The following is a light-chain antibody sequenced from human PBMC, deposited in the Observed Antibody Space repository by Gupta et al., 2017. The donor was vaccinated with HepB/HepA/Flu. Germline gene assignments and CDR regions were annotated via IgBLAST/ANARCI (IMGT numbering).Light chain of an antibody. CDR2: GAP. V-gene: IGKV3-20*01. CDR3: QQHGSSPPLT. CDR1: LSVSSSY. J-gene: IGKJ3*01. Sequence: EIVLTQSPGTLSLSPGERDTLSCRASLSVSSSYLACYQQKPVKAPRHVIYGAPRWATGSPAGCIGSRAGAEVTSTISSLEPEDYAVYYCQQHGSSPPLTVGRWTNVDIK.